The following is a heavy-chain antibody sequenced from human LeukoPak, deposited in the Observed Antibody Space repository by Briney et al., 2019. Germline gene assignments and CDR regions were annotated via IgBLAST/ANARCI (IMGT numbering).Heavy chain of an antibody. CDR2: MNPNSGNT. CDR3: ARGQGYYTMVRVSGDY. Sequence: ASVKVSCKASGYTFTSYDINWVRQATGQGLEWMGWMNPNSGNTGYAQKFQGRVTMTRNTSISTAYMELSSLRSEDTAVYYCARGQGYYTMVRVSGDYWGQGTLVTVSS. V-gene: IGHV1-8*01. J-gene: IGHJ4*02. CDR1: GYTFTSYD. D-gene: IGHD3-10*01.